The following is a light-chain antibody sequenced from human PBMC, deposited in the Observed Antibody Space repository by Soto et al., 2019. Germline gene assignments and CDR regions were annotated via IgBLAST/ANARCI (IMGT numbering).Light chain of an antibody. Sequence: EIVLTQSPGTLSLSPGERATLSCRASQSVSSSYLAWYQQKPGQAPRLLIYGASSRATGNPDRFSGSGSVTDFTLTISRLEPEDFAVYYCQQYGSLVLTFGGGTKVEIK. CDR2: GAS. CDR1: QSVSSSY. V-gene: IGKV3-20*01. J-gene: IGKJ4*01. CDR3: QQYGSLVLT.